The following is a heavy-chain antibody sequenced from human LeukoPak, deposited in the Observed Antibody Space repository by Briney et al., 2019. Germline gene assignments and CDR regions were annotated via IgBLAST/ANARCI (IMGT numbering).Heavy chain of an antibody. Sequence: SEKVSCKASGGSFSSYTINWVRQAPGQGLEWMGRIIPILGIPQYSQRFQGRVTITADTSASTAYMELSSLRSEDTAVYYCARETSGGGYWGQGTLVTVSS. V-gene: IGHV1-69*04. CDR1: GGSFSSYT. J-gene: IGHJ4*02. D-gene: IGHD2-15*01. CDR2: IIPILGIP. CDR3: ARETSGGGY.